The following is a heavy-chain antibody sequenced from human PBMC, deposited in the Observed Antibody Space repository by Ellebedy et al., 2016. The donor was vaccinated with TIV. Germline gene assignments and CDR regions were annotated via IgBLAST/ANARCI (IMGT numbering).Heavy chain of an antibody. V-gene: IGHV3-48*01. D-gene: IGHD2-8*01. CDR1: GFTFSRYS. CDR3: SRDHNGAFDY. CDR2: MSSTGDI. Sequence: PGGSLRLSCKASGFTFSRYSMNWVRQAPGKGLEWIAYMSSTGDIYYADSVRGRFTISRDYARNSLFLQMNSLRAEDAAVYYCSRDHNGAFDYWGQGTLVTVSS. J-gene: IGHJ4*02.